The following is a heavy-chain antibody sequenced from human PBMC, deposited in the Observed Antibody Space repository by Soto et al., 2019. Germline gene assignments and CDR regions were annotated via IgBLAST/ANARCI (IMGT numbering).Heavy chain of an antibody. J-gene: IGHJ6*02. Sequence: GESLKISCKGSGYSFTSYWIGWVRQMPGKGLEWMGIIYPGDSDTRYSPSFQGQVTISADKSISTAYLQWSSLKASDTAMYYCATSLLWFGELYGMDVWGQGTTVTVSS. D-gene: IGHD3-10*01. CDR3: ATSLLWFGELYGMDV. CDR1: GYSFTSYW. V-gene: IGHV5-51*01. CDR2: IYPGDSDT.